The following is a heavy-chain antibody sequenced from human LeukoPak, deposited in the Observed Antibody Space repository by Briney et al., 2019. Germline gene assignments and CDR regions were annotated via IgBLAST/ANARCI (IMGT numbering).Heavy chain of an antibody. CDR2: IIPMIGTA. J-gene: IGHJ3*02. Sequence: SVKVSCKASGGIFSNQAITWVRQAPGQGLEWMGRIIPMIGTAKSAQRFQGRVTFTADTSTNTAYMELSSLTSEDTAFYYCAKGATVGKEALHIWGQGTLVTVSS. CDR3: AKGATVGKEALHI. V-gene: IGHV1-69*04. D-gene: IGHD1-14*01. CDR1: GGIFSNQA.